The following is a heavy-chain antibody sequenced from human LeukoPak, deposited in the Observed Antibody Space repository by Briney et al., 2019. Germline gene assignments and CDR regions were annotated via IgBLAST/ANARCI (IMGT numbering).Heavy chain of an antibody. CDR2: VNHRGST. CDR3: ARVDDY. CDR1: GGSFSGHQ. D-gene: IGHD3-9*01. Sequence: SETLSLTCAVYGGSFSGHQWSWIRQPPGKGLEWIGEVNHRGSTNYNPSLKSRVTISVDTSKNRFSLKLSSVTAADTAVYYCARVDDYWGQGTLVTVSS. J-gene: IGHJ4*02. V-gene: IGHV4-34*01.